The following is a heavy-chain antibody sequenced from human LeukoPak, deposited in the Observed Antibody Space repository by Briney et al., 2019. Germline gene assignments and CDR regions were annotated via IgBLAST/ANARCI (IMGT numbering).Heavy chain of an antibody. V-gene: IGHV4-59*01. CDR2: IYYSGST. D-gene: IGHD6-13*01. CDR1: GGSISSYY. Sequence: SETLSLTCTVSGGSISSYYWSWIRQPPGKGLEWIGYIYYSGSTNYNPSLKSRVTISVDTSKNQFSLKLSSVTAADTAVYYCARVLHPQSSSWFIDYWGQGIPVTVSS. CDR3: ARVLHPQSSSWFIDY. J-gene: IGHJ4*02.